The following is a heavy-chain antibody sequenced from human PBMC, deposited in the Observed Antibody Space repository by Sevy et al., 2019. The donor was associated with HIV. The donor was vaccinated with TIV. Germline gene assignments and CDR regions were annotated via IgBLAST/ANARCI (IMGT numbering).Heavy chain of an antibody. CDR1: GFTFSTYA. CDR3: AKDRVSGTYYTGDFDY. V-gene: IGHV3-23*01. D-gene: IGHD3-10*01. J-gene: IGHJ4*02. Sequence: GGSLRLSCAASGFTFSTYAMTWVRQAPGKGLEWVSVITYSGVNTYYGVSVKGRFTISRDNSKNKLYLQMNSLRAEDTAVYYCAKDRVSGTYYTGDFDYWGQGTLVTVSS. CDR2: ITYSGVNT.